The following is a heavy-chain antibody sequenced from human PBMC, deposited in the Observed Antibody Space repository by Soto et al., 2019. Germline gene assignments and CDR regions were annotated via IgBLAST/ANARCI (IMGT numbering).Heavy chain of an antibody. CDR1: GGSISNYY. CDR2: IFYSGST. CDR3: ARGMTTVTTSDY. Sequence: ASETLSLTCTVSGGSISNYYWSWIRQPPGRGLEWIGHIFYSGSTSYNPALRSRVTMSVDTSKSQFSLKLSSVTAADTAVYYCARGMTTVTTSDYWGQGTLVTVSS. V-gene: IGHV4-59*03. J-gene: IGHJ4*02. D-gene: IGHD4-17*01.